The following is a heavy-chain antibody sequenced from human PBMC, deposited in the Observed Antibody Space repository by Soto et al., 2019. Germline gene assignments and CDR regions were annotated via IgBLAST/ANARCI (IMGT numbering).Heavy chain of an antibody. D-gene: IGHD1-1*01. CDR3: ARGRYGDY. CDR2: ISAHNGNT. J-gene: IGHJ4*02. CDR1: GYAFTTYG. Sequence: QVHLVQSGAEVKKPGASVKVSCQGSGYAFTTYGITWVLQAPGQGLEWMGWISAHNGNTNYAQKLQGRVTVTRDTSTSTAYMELRSLIYDDTAVYYCARGRYGDYWGQGALVTVSS. V-gene: IGHV1-18*01.